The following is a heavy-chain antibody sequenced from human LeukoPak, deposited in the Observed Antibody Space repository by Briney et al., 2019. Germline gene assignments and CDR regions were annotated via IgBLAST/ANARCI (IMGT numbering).Heavy chain of an antibody. V-gene: IGHV1-18*01. D-gene: IGHD5-12*01. CDR2: ISAYNGNT. Sequence: ASVKVSCKASGYTFTSYGISWVRQAPGQGLEWMGWISAYNGNTNYAQKLQGRVTMTTDTSTSTAYMELRSLRSDETAVYYCARAASGYDRYYFDYWGQGTLVTVPS. J-gene: IGHJ4*02. CDR1: GYTFTSYG. CDR3: ARAASGYDRYYFDY.